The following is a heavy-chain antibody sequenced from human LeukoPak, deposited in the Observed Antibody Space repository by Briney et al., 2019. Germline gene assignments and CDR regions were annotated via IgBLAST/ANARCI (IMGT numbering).Heavy chain of an antibody. V-gene: IGHV3-74*01. CDR1: GFTFSGYW. J-gene: IGHJ4*02. CDR3: SRGNYFDY. CDR2: INGDGSRT. Sequence: GGSLRLSCAASGFTFSGYWMHWVRQAPGKGLVCVSVINGDGSRTIYADSVKGRFTISRDNAKNTLYLQMASLRAEDTAVYYCSRGNYFDYRGQGALVTVSS.